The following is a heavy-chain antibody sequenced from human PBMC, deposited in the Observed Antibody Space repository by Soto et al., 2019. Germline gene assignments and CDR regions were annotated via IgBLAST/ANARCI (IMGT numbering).Heavy chain of an antibody. D-gene: IGHD6-13*01. CDR2: INHSGST. CDR1: GGSFSGYY. CDR3: ARGRRSSSSSPPSFDY. V-gene: IGHV4-34*01. J-gene: IGHJ4*02. Sequence: SETLSLTCAVYGGSFSGYYWSWIRQPPGKGLEWIGEINHSGSTNYNPSLKSRVTISVDTSKNQFSLKLSSVTAADTAVYYCARGRRSSSSSPPSFDYWGQGTLVTVSS.